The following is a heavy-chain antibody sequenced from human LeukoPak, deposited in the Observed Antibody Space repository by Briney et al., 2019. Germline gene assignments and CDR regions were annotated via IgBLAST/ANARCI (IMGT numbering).Heavy chain of an antibody. CDR3: ARHVEQPYYFDY. V-gene: IGHV4-38-2*01. D-gene: IGHD6-13*01. J-gene: IGHJ4*02. CDR1: GYSISSGYY. Sequence: SETLSLTCAVSGYSISSGYYWGWIRQPPGKGLEWLASIDHSGITYYTPSLKSRVTIPRDTSKNNPSLKLSSLTAADTAVYYCARHVEQPYYFDYWGQGTLVTVSS. CDR2: IDHSGIT.